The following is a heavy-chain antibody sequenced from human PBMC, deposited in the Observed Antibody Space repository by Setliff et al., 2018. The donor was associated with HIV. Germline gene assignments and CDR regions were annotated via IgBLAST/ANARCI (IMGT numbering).Heavy chain of an antibody. CDR3: ARDHCSSSGCYEYSYYGMDV. CDR2: INPNSGGT. CDR1: GYTFTGYY. Sequence: ASVKVSCKASGYTFTGYYMHWVRQAPGKGLEWMGLINPNSGGTTYAQKFQGRVTMTRDTSISTAYMEVSRLRSDDTAVYYCARDHCSSSGCYEYSYYGMDVWGQGTTVTVSS. D-gene: IGHD2-2*01. J-gene: IGHJ6*02. V-gene: IGHV1-2*02.